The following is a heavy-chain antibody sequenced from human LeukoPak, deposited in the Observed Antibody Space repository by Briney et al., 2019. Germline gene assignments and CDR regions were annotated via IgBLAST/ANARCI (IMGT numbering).Heavy chain of an antibody. V-gene: IGHV3-53*01. J-gene: IGHJ6*03. D-gene: IGHD3-22*01. CDR1: GFTVGSNY. CDR2: IYSGGST. CDR3: ARVQSYYDSSGYTRTMDV. Sequence: GGSLRLSCAASGFTVGSNYMCWVRQAPGKGLEWVSVIYSGGSTYYADSVKGRFTISRDNSKNTLYLQMNSLRAEDTAVYYCARVQSYYDSSGYTRTMDVWGKGTTVTVSS.